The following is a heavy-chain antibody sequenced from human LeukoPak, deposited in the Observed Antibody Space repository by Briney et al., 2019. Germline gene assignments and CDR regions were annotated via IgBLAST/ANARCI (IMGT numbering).Heavy chain of an antibody. J-gene: IGHJ4*02. CDR3: TTSIVGAINTPFDY. V-gene: IGHV3-15*01. D-gene: IGHD1-26*01. CDR1: GFTFSNAW. CDR2: IYSKTDGGTT. Sequence: PGGSLRLSCAASGFTFSNAWMNWVRQAPGKGLEWVGRIYSKTDGGTTDYAAPVKGRFTISRVDSKNTLYLQMNSLKSEDTAAYYCTTSIVGAINTPFDYWGQGTLVTVSS.